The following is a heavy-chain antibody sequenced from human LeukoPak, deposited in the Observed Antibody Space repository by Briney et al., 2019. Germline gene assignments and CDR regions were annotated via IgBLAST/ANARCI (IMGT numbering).Heavy chain of an antibody. CDR3: TRRYTPGGTTFWAPRTFVDRYVPFDY. Sequence: GGSLRLSCAASGFTFSNYAMSWVRQAPGKGLEWVGFIRSKAYGGTTEYAASVKGRFTISRDDSKSIAYLQMNSLKTEDTAVYYCTRRYTPGGTTFWAPRTFVDRYVPFDYWGQGTLVTVSS. CDR1: GFTFSNYA. D-gene: IGHD1-7*01. V-gene: IGHV3-49*04. CDR2: IRSKAYGGTT. J-gene: IGHJ4*02.